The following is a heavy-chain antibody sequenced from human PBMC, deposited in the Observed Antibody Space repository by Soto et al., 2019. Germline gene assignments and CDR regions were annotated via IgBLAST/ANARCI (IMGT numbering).Heavy chain of an antibody. Sequence: QVQLQESGPGLVKPSQTLSLTCTVSGGSISSDSYYWSWIRQHPGKGLELIGYIHHSGSTYYNPSLRSRLSISVDTSKNHFSLKLSYVTAADTALYHCARAGGSYYGPWSYFDSWGQGTLVTVSS. CDR1: GGSISSDSYY. V-gene: IGHV4-31*03. D-gene: IGHD1-26*01. CDR2: IHHSGST. J-gene: IGHJ4*02. CDR3: ARAGGSYYGPWSYFDS.